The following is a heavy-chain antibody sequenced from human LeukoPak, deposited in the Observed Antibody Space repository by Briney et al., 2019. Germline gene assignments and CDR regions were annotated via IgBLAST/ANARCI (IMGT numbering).Heavy chain of an antibody. V-gene: IGHV3-21*01. CDR3: ARERGVKWYEYYYYSMDV. D-gene: IGHD3-10*01. CDR1: GFTFSSYS. Sequence: GGSLRLSCAASGFTFSSYSMNWVRQAPGKGLEWVSSISSSSSYIYYADSVKGRFTISRDNAKNSLYLQMNSLRAEDTAVYYCARERGVKWYEYYYYSMDVWGQGTTVTVSS. J-gene: IGHJ6*02. CDR2: ISSSSSYI.